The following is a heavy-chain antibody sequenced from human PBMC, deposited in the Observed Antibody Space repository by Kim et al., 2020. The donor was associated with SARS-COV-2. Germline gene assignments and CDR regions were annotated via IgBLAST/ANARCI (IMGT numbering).Heavy chain of an antibody. Sequence: GGSLRLSCAASGFTFSSYAMHWVRQAPGKGLEWVAVISYDGSNKYYADSVKGRFTISRDNSKNTLYLQMNSLRAEDTAVYYCARVRRYYYDSSGYWGYFDYWGQGTLVTVSS. D-gene: IGHD3-22*01. CDR3: ARVRRYYYDSSGYWGYFDY. J-gene: IGHJ4*02. CDR2: ISYDGSNK. V-gene: IGHV3-30-3*01. CDR1: GFTFSSYA.